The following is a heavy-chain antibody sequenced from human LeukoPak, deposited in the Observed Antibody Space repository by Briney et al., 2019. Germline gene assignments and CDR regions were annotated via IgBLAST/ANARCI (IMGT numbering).Heavy chain of an antibody. CDR2: INQGGSEK. CDR3: ARDVTALDS. D-gene: IGHD2-2*01. Sequence: PGGSLRLSCAASGFTFSSYWMSWVRQAPEKGLEWVANINQGGSEKYYVDSVRGRFTISRDNAKNSLYLQMNSLRADDTAVYYCARDVTALDSWGQVTLVTVSS. CDR1: GFTFSSYW. V-gene: IGHV3-7*01. J-gene: IGHJ4*02.